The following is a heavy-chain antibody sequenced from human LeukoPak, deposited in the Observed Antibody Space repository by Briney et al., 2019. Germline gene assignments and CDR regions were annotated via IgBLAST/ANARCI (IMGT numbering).Heavy chain of an antibody. J-gene: IGHJ6*02. CDR2: IYYSGST. V-gene: IGHV4-39*01. CDR1: GGSISSSSYY. D-gene: IGHD3-9*01. CDR3: ARPWAILTGPPKNYYGMDV. Sequence: SETLSLTCTVSGGSISSSSYYWGWIRQPPGKGLEWIGSIYYSGSTYYNPSLKSRVTISVDTSKNQFSLKLSSVTAADTAVYYCARPWAILTGPPKNYYGMDVWGQGTTVTVSS.